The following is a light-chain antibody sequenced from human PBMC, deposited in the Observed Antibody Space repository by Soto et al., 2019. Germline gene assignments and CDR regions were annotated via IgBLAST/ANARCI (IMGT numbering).Light chain of an antibody. CDR2: DAS. Sequence: EIVLTQSPDTLSLSPGERATLSCRASQSVRSNYLAWYQQKPGQAPRFLIYDASSRATGIPDRFSGSGSGTDFTLTISRLEPEDFAVYYCQQYGSSPLTFGRKSKV. J-gene: IGKJ4*02. V-gene: IGKV3-20*01. CDR3: QQYGSSPLT. CDR1: QSVRSNY.